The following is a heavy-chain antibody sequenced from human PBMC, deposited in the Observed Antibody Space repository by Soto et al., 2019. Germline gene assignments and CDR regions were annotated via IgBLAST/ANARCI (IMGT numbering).Heavy chain of an antibody. Sequence: QVQLVESGGGVVQPGRSLRLSCAASGFTFSSYGMHWVRQAPGKGLEWVAVIWYDGSNKYYADSVKGRFTISRDKSKNTLYLQMNSLTAEDTAVYYCARDLWLLGYYGMDVWGQGTTVTVSS. CDR1: GFTFSSYG. CDR3: ARDLWLLGYYGMDV. D-gene: IGHD3-9*01. CDR2: IWYDGSNK. V-gene: IGHV3-33*01. J-gene: IGHJ6*02.